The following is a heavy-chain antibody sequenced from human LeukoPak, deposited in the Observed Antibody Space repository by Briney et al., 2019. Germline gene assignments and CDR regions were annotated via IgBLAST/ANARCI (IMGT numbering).Heavy chain of an antibody. J-gene: IGHJ6*02. D-gene: IGHD2-2*01. CDR1: GFTFSSYG. CDR3: AKTSLCSSTSCRYYGMDV. CDR2: ISYDGSNK. Sequence: PGGSPRLSCAASGFTFSSYGMHWVRQAPGKGLEWVAVISYDGSNKYYADSVKGRFTISRDNSKNTLYLQMNSLRAEDTAVYYCAKTSLCSSTSCRYYGMDVWGQGTTVTVSS. V-gene: IGHV3-30*18.